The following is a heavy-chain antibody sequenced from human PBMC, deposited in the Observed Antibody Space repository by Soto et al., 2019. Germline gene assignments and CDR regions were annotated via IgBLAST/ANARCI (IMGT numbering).Heavy chain of an antibody. J-gene: IGHJ4*02. D-gene: IGHD2-21*02. Sequence: GGSLRLSCVASGFSFDDFVMNCVRQRPGKGLEWVSSVSWNSGAKLYADSVKGRFAISRDSAKKSVYLQMNSLRPDDMAFYYCAKGVATAVPALDYWGQGTLVTVSS. CDR2: VSWNSGAK. CDR3: AKGVATAVPALDY. CDR1: GFSFDDFV. V-gene: IGHV3-9*03.